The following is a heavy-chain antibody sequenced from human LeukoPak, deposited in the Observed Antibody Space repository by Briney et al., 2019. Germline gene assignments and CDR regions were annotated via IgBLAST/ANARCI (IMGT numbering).Heavy chain of an antibody. V-gene: IGHV3-20*04. CDR2: INWNGGSA. CDR3: SRGVGGSYGDAFDI. D-gene: IGHD1-26*01. Sequence: GGSLRLSCTASGFTFSSYWMHWVRQAPGKGLEWVSGINWNGGSAGYADSVKGRFTISRDNAKNSLYLQMNSLRAEDTALYYCSRGVGGSYGDAFDIWGQGTMVTVSS. J-gene: IGHJ3*02. CDR1: GFTFSSYW.